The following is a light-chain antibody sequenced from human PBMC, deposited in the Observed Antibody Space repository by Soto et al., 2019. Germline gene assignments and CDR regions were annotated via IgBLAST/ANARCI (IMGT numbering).Light chain of an antibody. Sequence: EIVLTQSPATLSLSPGERATLSCRASPSVTNFLAWYQQKPGQAPRLLIYGAFNRATGIPARFSGSGSGTDFTLTISSLEPEDSAVYYCQQRNVWPPVTFGQGTRLGL. CDR2: GAF. CDR1: PSVTNF. CDR3: QQRNVWPPVT. V-gene: IGKV3-11*01. J-gene: IGKJ5*01.